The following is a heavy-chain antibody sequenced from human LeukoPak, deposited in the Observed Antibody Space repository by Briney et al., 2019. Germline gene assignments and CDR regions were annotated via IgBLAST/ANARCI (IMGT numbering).Heavy chain of an antibody. CDR1: GGTFSSYA. J-gene: IGHJ6*03. CDR2: IIPIFGTA. V-gene: IGHV1-69*05. D-gene: IGHD6-6*01. Sequence: SVKVSCKASGGTFSSYAISWVRQAPGQGLEWMGGIIPIFGTANYAQKFQGRVTITTDESTSTAYMELSSLGSEDTAVYYCARGAARTLDYYYYYMDVWGKGTTVTVSS. CDR3: ARGAARTLDYYYYYMDV.